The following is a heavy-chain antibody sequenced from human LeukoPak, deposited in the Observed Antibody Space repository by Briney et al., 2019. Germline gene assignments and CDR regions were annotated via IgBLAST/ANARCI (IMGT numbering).Heavy chain of an antibody. D-gene: IGHD5-18*01. CDR2: INQDGSEK. CDR3: ARPYSFTARGTCDS. CDR1: GFTFSNYW. V-gene: IGHV3-7*01. J-gene: IGHJ4*02. Sequence: GGSLRLSCVASGFTFSNYWMSWVRRAPGKGLEWVANINQDGSEKYYVDSVKGRFTISRDNAKNALYLQTDSLRAEDTAMYYCARPYSFTARGTCDSWGRGTLVTVSS.